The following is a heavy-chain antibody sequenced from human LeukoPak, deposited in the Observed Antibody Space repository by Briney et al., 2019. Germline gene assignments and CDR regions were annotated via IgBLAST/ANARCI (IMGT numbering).Heavy chain of an antibody. CDR2: ISYDGSNK. V-gene: IGHV3-30-3*01. CDR1: GFTFSGYA. J-gene: IGHJ6*02. CDR3: AREPGYYDSSGYLHYYYGMDV. D-gene: IGHD3-22*01. Sequence: GRSLRLSCAASGFTFSGYAMHWVRQAPGKGLEWVAVISYDGSNKYYADSVKGRFTISRDNSKNTLYLQMNSLRAEDTAVYYCAREPGYYDSSGYLHYYYGMDVWGQGTTVTVSS.